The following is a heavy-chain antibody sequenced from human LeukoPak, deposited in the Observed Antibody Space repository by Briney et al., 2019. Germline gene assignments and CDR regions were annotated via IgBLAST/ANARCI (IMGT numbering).Heavy chain of an antibody. V-gene: IGHV4-34*01. Sequence: PSETLSLTCAVYGGSFSGYYWSWIRQPPGKGLEWIGEINHSGSTNYNPSLKSRVTISVDTSKNQFSLKLSSVTAADTAVYYCARGNVLENWFDPWGQGTLVTVSS. CDR2: INHSGST. CDR1: GGSFSGYY. D-gene: IGHD1-1*01. J-gene: IGHJ5*02. CDR3: ARGNVLENWFDP.